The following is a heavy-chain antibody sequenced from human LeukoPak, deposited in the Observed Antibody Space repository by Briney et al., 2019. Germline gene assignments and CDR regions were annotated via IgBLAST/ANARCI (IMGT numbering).Heavy chain of an antibody. J-gene: IGHJ4*02. D-gene: IGHD6-6*01. CDR2: ICHSGST. CDR3: ASSSFARGYFDY. CDR1: GDSINSAIYC. Sequence: SETLSLTCTVSGDSINSAIYCWGWIRQPPGKDLEWIGTICHSGSTNYNPSLKSRVTISVDKSKNQFSLKLSSVTAADTAVYYCASSSFARGYFDYWGQGTLVTVSS. V-gene: IGHV4-39*07.